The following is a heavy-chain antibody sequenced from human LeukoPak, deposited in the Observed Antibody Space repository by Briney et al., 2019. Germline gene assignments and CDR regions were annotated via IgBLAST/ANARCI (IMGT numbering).Heavy chain of an antibody. CDR3: ARDDVGGTYYYYGMDV. V-gene: IGHV1-18*01. CDR1: GYTFSSYG. Sequence: ASVKVSCKASGYTFSSYGISWVRQAPGQGLEWMGWISAYNGNTNYAQKLQGRVTMTTDTSTSTAYMELRSLRSDDTAVYYCARDDVGGTYYYYGMDVWGQGTTVTVSS. J-gene: IGHJ6*02. CDR2: ISAYNGNT. D-gene: IGHD2-15*01.